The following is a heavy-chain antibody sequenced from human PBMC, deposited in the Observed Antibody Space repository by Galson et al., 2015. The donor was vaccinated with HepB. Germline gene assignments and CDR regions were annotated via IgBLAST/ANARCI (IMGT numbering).Heavy chain of an antibody. CDR3: ARDLRLYSSGWLTYYGIDA. Sequence: SLRLSCAGFGFTFSSYWMTWVRQAPGKGLEWVASINQDGSEKYNVDSVKGRFTISRDNAKNSLHLQMNSLRAEDTAVYFCARDLRLYSSGWLTYYGIDAWGRGTTVIVSS. V-gene: IGHV3-7*03. J-gene: IGHJ6*02. CDR2: INQDGSEK. D-gene: IGHD6-19*01. CDR1: GFTFSSYW.